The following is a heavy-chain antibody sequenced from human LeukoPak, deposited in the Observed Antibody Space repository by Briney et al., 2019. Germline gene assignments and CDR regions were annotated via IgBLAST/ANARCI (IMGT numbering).Heavy chain of an antibody. Sequence: PSETLSLTCAVYGGSFSGYYWSWIRQPPGKGLEWIGEINHSGSTNYNPSLKSRVTISVDTSKNQFSLKLSSVTAADTAVYYCAREKEDRYYDSSGYYYDYWGQGTLVTVSS. CDR2: INHSGST. D-gene: IGHD3-22*01. CDR3: AREKEDRYYDSSGYYYDY. CDR1: GGSFSGYY. J-gene: IGHJ4*02. V-gene: IGHV4-34*09.